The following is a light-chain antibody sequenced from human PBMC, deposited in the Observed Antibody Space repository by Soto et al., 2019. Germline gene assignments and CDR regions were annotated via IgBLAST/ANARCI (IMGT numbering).Light chain of an antibody. CDR2: ANS. CDR3: QSYDNSLSGLV. J-gene: IGLJ3*02. Sequence: QSVLTQPPSVSGAPGQRVTISCTGSSSNIGAGYDVQWYQQLPGTAPRLLLHANSNRPSGVPDRLSGSKSGTSGSLAITGLQAEDEGDYYCQSYDNSLSGLVVGGGTKVTVL. V-gene: IGLV1-40*01. CDR1: SSNIGAGYD.